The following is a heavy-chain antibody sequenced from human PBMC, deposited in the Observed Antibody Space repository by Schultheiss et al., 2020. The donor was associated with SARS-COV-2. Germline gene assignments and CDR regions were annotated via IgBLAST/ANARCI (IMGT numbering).Heavy chain of an antibody. CDR1: GFTFSNYW. Sequence: GESLKISCAASGFTFSNYWMHWVRQAPGKGLEWVSSISSSSSYIYYADSVKGRFTISRDNAKNTLYLQMNSLRAEDTAVYYCVSDYLWYYYMDVWGKGTTVTVSS. D-gene: IGHD3-16*01. CDR3: VSDYLWYYYMDV. CDR2: ISSSSSYI. V-gene: IGHV3-21*01. J-gene: IGHJ6*03.